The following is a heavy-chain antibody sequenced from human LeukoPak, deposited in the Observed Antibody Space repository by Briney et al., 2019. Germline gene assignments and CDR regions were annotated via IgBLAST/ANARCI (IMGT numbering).Heavy chain of an antibody. Sequence: SETLSLTCTVSGGSISSGGYYWSWIRQHPGKGLEWIGYIYYSGSTYYNPSLKSRVTISVDTSKNQFPLKLSSVTAADTAVYYCARGSHSSAPFDPWGQGTLVTVSS. D-gene: IGHD6-19*01. CDR3: ARGSHSSAPFDP. CDR2: IYYSGST. V-gene: IGHV4-31*03. J-gene: IGHJ5*02. CDR1: GGSISSGGYY.